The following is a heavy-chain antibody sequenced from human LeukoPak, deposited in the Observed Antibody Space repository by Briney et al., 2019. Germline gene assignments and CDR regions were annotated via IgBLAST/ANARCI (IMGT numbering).Heavy chain of an antibody. V-gene: IGHV3-30-3*01. CDR2: ISYDGSNK. J-gene: IGHJ4*02. Sequence: GRSLRLSCAASGFTFSSYAMHWVRQAPGKGLEWVAVISYDGSNKYYADSVKGRFTISRDNSKNTLYLQMNSLRAEDTAVYYCARTQEKWSVYTYFDYWGQGTLVTVSS. CDR1: GFTFSSYA. CDR3: ARTQEKWSVYTYFDY. D-gene: IGHD2-15*01.